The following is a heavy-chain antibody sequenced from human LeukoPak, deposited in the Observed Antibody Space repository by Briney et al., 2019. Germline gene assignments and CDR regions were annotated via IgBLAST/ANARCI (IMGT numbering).Heavy chain of an antibody. CDR3: AKGSNRGVATIDY. Sequence: GRSLRLSCAASGFTFSSYGMHGVRQAPGKGLDWVAVISYDGSNKYYADSVKGRFTISRDNSKNTLFLQMNSLRAEDTAVYYCAKGSNRGVATIDYWGQGTLVTVSS. V-gene: IGHV3-30*18. J-gene: IGHJ4*02. CDR2: ISYDGSNK. CDR1: GFTFSSYG. D-gene: IGHD5-12*01.